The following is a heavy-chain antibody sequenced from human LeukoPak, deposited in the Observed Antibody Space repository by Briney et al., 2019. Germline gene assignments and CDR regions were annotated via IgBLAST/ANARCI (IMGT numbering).Heavy chain of an antibody. CDR1: GFTFSSYW. CDR3: ARDASYYDFWSGFPPDY. D-gene: IGHD3-3*01. CDR2: INSDGSST. V-gene: IGHV3-74*01. Sequence: GGSLRLSCAASGFTFSSYWMHWVRQAPGKGLVWVSRINSDGSSTSYADSVKGRFTISRDNAKNTLYLQMNSLRAEDTAVYYCARDASYYDFWSGFPPDYWGQGTLVTVSS. J-gene: IGHJ4*02.